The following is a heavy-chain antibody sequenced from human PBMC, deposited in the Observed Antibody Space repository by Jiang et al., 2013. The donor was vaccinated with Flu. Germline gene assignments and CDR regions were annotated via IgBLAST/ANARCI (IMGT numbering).Heavy chain of an antibody. D-gene: IGHD3-9*01. V-gene: IGHV5-51*01. CDR3: ARTLPFIDILTGYYNARGDAFDI. CDR1: GYSFTSYW. J-gene: IGHJ3*02. CDR2: IYPGDSDT. Sequence: VQLVESGAEVKKPGESLKISCKGSGYSFTSYWIGWVRQMPGKGLEWMGIIYPGDSDTRYSPSFQGQVTISADKSISTAYLQWSSLKASDTAMYYCARTLPFIDILTGYYNARGDAFDIWGQGTMVTVSS.